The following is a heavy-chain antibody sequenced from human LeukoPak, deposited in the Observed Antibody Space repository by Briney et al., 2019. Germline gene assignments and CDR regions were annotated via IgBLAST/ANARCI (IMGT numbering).Heavy chain of an antibody. D-gene: IGHD4-11*01. J-gene: IGHJ5*02. CDR3: ARDRRDRNYVRKECWFDP. CDR2: IYTSGST. V-gene: IGHV4-4*07. CDR1: GGSISSYY. Sequence: PSETLSLTCAVSGGSISSYYWSWIRQPAGKGLEWIGRIYTSGSTNYNPSLKSRVTMSVDTSKNQFSLKLSSVTAADTAVYYCARDRRDRNYVRKECWFDPWGQGTLVTVSS.